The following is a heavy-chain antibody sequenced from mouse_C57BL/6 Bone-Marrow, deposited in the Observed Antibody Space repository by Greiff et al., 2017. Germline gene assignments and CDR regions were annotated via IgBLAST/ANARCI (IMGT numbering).Heavy chain of an antibody. CDR2: IDPENGDT. V-gene: IGHV14-4*01. CDR1: GFNIKDDY. CDR3: TTFAYDYDEGYYFDY. D-gene: IGHD2-4*01. J-gene: IGHJ2*01. Sequence: VQLQQSGAELVRPGASVKLSCTASGFNIKDDYMHWVKQRPEQGLEWIGWIDPENGDTAYASKFQGKATIAADTSSNTAYLQLSSLTSEDTAVYYCTTFAYDYDEGYYFDYWGQGTTRTVSS.